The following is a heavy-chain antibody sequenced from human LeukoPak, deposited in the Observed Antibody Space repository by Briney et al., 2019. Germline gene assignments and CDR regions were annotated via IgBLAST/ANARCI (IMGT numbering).Heavy chain of an antibody. Sequence: PSETLSLTCTVSGDSISSYYWSWIRRPPGKGLEWIGYIYYSGSTKYNPSLKSRVTISVDTSKNQFSLKLSSVTAADTAVYYCARGGYDYSNYFDYWGQGTLVTVSS. CDR2: IYYSGST. J-gene: IGHJ4*02. CDR1: GDSISSYY. V-gene: IGHV4-59*01. CDR3: ARGGYDYSNYFDY. D-gene: IGHD4-11*01.